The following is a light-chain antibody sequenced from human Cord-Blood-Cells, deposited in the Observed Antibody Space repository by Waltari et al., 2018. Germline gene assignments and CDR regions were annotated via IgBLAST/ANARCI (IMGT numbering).Light chain of an antibody. CDR2: RDS. J-gene: IGLJ3*02. CDR3: QVWDSSTADWV. CDR1: NNGSKN. Sequence: SYELTQPLSVSVALGQTARITCGGNNNGSKNVHWYQQKPCQAPVLVIDRDSNRPSGIHERFSGSNSGNTATLTISRAQAGDEADYYCQVWDSSTADWVFGGGTKLTVL. V-gene: IGLV3-9*01.